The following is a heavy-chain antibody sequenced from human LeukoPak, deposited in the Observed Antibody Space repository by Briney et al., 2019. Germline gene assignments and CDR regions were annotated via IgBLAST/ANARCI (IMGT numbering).Heavy chain of an antibody. Sequence: SETLPLTCTVSGGSISSYYWSWIRQPPGKGLEWIGYISYSGSTNYSPSLKSRVTISVDTSKNQFSLKLSSVTAADTAVYYCARLSYDTSGYWPDYFDYWGQGTLVTVPS. D-gene: IGHD3-22*01. V-gene: IGHV4-59*08. CDR3: ARLSYDTSGYWPDYFDY. CDR2: ISYSGST. CDR1: GGSISSYY. J-gene: IGHJ4*02.